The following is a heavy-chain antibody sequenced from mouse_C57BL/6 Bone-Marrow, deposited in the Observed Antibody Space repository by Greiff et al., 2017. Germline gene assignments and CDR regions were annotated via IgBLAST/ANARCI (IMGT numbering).Heavy chain of an antibody. V-gene: IGHV5-16*01. D-gene: IGHD1-1*01. CDR3: ARDREVHHYDSRSYPRWYFDV. Sequence: EVQRVESEGGLVQPGSSMKLSCTASGFTFSDYYMAWVRQVPEKGLEWVANINYDGSSTYYLDSLKSRFIISRDNAKNILYLQMSSLKSEDTATFYCARDREVHHYDSRSYPRWYFDVWGKGTTVTVSS. CDR1: GFTFSDYY. J-gene: IGHJ1*03. CDR2: INYDGSST.